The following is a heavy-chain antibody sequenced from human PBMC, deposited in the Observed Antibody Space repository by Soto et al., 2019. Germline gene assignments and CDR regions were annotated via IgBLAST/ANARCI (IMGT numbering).Heavy chain of an antibody. D-gene: IGHD1-20*01. J-gene: IGHJ6*02. CDR2: INHSGST. Sequence: SETLSLTCAVYGGSFSGYYWSWIRQPPGKGLEWIGEINHSGSTNYNPSLKSRVTISVDTSKNQFSLKLSSVTAADTAVYYCARGHNWSYYYYYGMDVWGQGTTVTVSS. V-gene: IGHV4-34*01. CDR3: ARGHNWSYYYYYGMDV. CDR1: GGSFSGYY.